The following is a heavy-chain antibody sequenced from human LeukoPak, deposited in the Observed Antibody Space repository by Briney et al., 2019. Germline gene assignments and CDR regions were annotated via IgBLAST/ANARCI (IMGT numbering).Heavy chain of an antibody. V-gene: IGHV4-30-2*01. J-gene: IGHJ3*02. CDR2: IYHSGST. CDR1: GFTFDDYA. Sequence: LRLSCAASGFTFDDYAMHWVRQAPGKGLEWIGYIYHSGSTYYNPSLKSRVTISVDRSKHQFSLKLSSVTAAGTAVYYCARDYYDSSGPVPFDIWGQGTMVTVSS. CDR3: ARDYYDSSGPVPFDI. D-gene: IGHD3-22*01.